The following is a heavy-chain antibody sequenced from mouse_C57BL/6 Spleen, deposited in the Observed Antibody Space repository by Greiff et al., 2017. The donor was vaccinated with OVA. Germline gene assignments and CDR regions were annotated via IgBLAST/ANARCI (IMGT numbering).Heavy chain of an antibody. CDR2: ISDGGSYT. V-gene: IGHV5-4*01. J-gene: IGHJ2*01. CDR1: GFTFSSYA. Sequence: VQLKESGGGLVKPGGSLKLSCAASGFTFSSYAMSWVRQTPEKRLEWVATISDGGSYTYYPDNVKGRFTISRDNAKNNLYLQMSHLKSEDTAMYYCARDKATVYYFDYWGQGTTLTVSS. CDR3: ARDKATVYYFDY. D-gene: IGHD1-1*01.